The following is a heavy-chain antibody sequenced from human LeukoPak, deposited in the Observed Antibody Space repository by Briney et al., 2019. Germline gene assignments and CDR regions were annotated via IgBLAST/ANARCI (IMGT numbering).Heavy chain of an antibody. D-gene: IGHD3-22*01. Sequence: GGSLRLSCAASGFTFSSYAMHWVRQAPGKGLEWVAFIRYDGSNKYYADSVKGRFTISRGNSKNTLYLQMNSLRAEDTAVYYCAKDLPITMIENDAFDIWGQGTMVTVSS. J-gene: IGHJ3*02. CDR1: GFTFSSYA. V-gene: IGHV3-30*02. CDR3: AKDLPITMIENDAFDI. CDR2: IRYDGSNK.